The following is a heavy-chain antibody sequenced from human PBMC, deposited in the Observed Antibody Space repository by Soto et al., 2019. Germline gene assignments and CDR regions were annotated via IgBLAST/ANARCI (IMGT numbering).Heavy chain of an antibody. J-gene: IGHJ4*02. V-gene: IGHV4-4*07. CDR1: GGSISNYF. CDR2: IDNSGST. Sequence: SETLSLTCTVSGGSISNYFCNWIRQPAGKGLEWIGRIDNSGSTNYNPSLKSRITMSADTSRNQFSLKVNSVTAADTAVYYCARGGQDFWSGPFDYWGQGALVTVSS. D-gene: IGHD3-3*01. CDR3: ARGGQDFWSGPFDY.